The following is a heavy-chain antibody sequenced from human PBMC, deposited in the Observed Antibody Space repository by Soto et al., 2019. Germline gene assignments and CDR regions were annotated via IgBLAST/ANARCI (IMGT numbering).Heavy chain of an antibody. D-gene: IGHD2-2*01. J-gene: IGHJ4*02. CDR3: AKETVVPAATPYFDY. V-gene: IGHV3-30*18. CDR1: GFTFSSYG. CDR2: ISYDGSNK. Sequence: QVQLVESGGGVVQPGRSLRLSCAASGFTFSSYGMHWVRQAPGKGLEWVAVISYDGSNKYYADSVKGRLTISRDNSKNTLYLQMNSLRAEDTAVYYCAKETVVPAATPYFDYWGQGTLVTVSS.